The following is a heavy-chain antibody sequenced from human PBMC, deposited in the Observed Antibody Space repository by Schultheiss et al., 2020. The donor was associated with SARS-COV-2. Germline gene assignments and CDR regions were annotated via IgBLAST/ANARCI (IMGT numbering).Heavy chain of an antibody. D-gene: IGHD6-13*01. CDR1: GGSISSYY. CDR3: ARRSTWYAFDY. Sequence: SETLSLTCTVSGGSISSYYWSWIRQPPGKGLEWIGYIYYSGSTNYNPSLKSRVTISVDTSKNQFSLKLSSVTAADTAVYYCARRSTWYAFDYWGQGTLVTVSS. V-gene: IGHV4-59*08. CDR2: IYYSGST. J-gene: IGHJ4*02.